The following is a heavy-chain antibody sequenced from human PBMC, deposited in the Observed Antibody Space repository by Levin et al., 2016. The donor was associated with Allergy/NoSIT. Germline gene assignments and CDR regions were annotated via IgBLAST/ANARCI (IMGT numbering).Heavy chain of an antibody. CDR3: AKGPYYDILTGFGY. J-gene: IGHJ4*02. CDR2: ISGSGGST. V-gene: IGHV3-23*01. D-gene: IGHD3-9*01. Sequence: ETLSLTCAASGFTFSSYAMSWVRQAPGKGLEWVSAISGSGGSTYYADSVKGRFTISRDNSKNTLYLQMNSLRAEDTAVYYCAKGPYYDILTGFGYWGQGTLVTISS. CDR1: GFTFSSYA.